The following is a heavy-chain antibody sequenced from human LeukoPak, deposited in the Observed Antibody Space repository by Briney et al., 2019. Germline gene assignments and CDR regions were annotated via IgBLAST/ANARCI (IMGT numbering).Heavy chain of an antibody. CDR1: GYTFTSYG. Sequence: GASVKVSCKASGYTFTSYGISWVRQAPGQGLEWMGWISAYNGNTNYAQKLQGRVTMTTDTSTSTAYMELSSLRSEDTAVYYCAADHGSGSYSNWGQGTLVTVSS. D-gene: IGHD3-10*01. CDR2: ISAYNGNT. V-gene: IGHV1-18*01. CDR3: AADHGSGSYSN. J-gene: IGHJ4*02.